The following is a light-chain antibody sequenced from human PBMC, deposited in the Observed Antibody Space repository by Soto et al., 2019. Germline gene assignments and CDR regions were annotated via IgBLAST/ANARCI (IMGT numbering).Light chain of an antibody. V-gene: IGLV2-14*03. CDR1: SSDIGAYNY. J-gene: IGLJ1*01. CDR2: DVN. CDR3: TTYTRSSTKV. Sequence: QHALTQPASVSGSPGQSITISCTGTSSDIGAYNYVSWYQQHPGKAPKLMIYDVNNRPSGVSNRFSGSKSGNTASLTISGLQVEDVTVYFCTTYTRSSTKVFGTGTMVSVV.